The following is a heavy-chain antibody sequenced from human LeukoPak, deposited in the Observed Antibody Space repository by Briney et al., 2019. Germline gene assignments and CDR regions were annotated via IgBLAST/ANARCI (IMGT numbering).Heavy chain of an antibody. V-gene: IGHV4-34*01. CDR2: IYYTGST. CDR1: DGSFSGYY. Sequence: KSSETLSLTCAVYDGSFSGYYLGWIRQPPGKGLEWIGNIYYTGSTYYNASLRSRVTISIDTSKNQFSLRLNSVTAADTAMYYCVKSGGYGLIDYWGQGTLVTVSS. J-gene: IGHJ4*02. D-gene: IGHD1-26*01. CDR3: VKSGGYGLIDY.